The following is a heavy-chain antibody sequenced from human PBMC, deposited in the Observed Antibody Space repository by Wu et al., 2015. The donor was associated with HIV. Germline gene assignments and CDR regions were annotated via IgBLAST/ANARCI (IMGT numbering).Heavy chain of an antibody. CDR1: GGTFSSYA. Sequence: QVQLVQSGAEVKKPGSSVKVSCKASGGTFSSYAISWVRQAPGQGLEWMGRIIPIFGTANYAQKFQGRVTITADESTSTAYMELSSLRSEDTAVYYCASAVDTAMDVWWWAFDIWGQGTMVTVSS. D-gene: IGHD5-18*01. V-gene: IGHV1-69*13. CDR2: IIPIFGTA. J-gene: IGHJ3*02. CDR3: ASAVDTAMDVWWWAFDI.